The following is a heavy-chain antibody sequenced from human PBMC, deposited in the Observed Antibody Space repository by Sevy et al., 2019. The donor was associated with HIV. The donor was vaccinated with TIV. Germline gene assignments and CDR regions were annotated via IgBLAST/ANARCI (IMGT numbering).Heavy chain of an antibody. CDR3: AIHLPGRGYYGSGPYYAIDY. CDR1: DSSINDGFSY. J-gene: IGHJ4*02. V-gene: IGHV4-39*01. Sequence: SETLSLTCTVSDSSINDGFSYWGWIRQSPGKGLEWIGTIHYSGATDYNPSLKSRVTISADASNKHFSLKVTSVTAADTAIYYCAIHLPGRGYYGSGPYYAIDYWGQGALVTVSS. D-gene: IGHD3-10*01. CDR2: IHYSGAT.